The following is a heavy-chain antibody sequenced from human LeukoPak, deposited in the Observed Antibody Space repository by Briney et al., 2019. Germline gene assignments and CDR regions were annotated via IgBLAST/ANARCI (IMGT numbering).Heavy chain of an antibody. CDR2: ISAYNGNT. Sequence: ASVKVSCKASGYTFTSYGISWVRQAPGQGLGWMGWISAYNGNTNYAQKLQGRVTMTTDTSTSTAYMELRSLRSDDTAVYYCARAKGPPYYDFWSGYYFDYWGQGTLVTVSS. CDR3: ARAKGPPYYDFWSGYYFDY. D-gene: IGHD3-3*01. J-gene: IGHJ4*02. CDR1: GYTFTSYG. V-gene: IGHV1-18*01.